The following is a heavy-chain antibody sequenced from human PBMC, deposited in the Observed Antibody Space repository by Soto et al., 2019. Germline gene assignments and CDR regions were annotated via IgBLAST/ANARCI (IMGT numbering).Heavy chain of an antibody. CDR1: GGSISSYY. CDR2: IYSSGST. J-gene: IGHJ4*02. CDR3: ARESDGFWSGNTVEN. D-gene: IGHD3-3*01. Sequence: SETLSLTCTVSGGSISSYYWSWIRQPAGKGLEWIGRIYSSGSTDYNPSLKSRVTMSVDATKNQFSLRLSSVTAADTAVYYCARESDGFWSGNTVENWGQGTLVTVSS. V-gene: IGHV4-4*07.